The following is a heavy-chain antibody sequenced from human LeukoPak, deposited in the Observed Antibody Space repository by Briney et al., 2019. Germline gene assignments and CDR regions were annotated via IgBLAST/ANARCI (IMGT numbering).Heavy chain of an antibody. V-gene: IGHV3-48*01. CDR3: ARESDIVATGFDY. Sequence: GGSLRLSCAASGFTFSSYSMNWVRQAPGKGLEGVSYNSSSSSTIFYAESVKGRFNIYRDNAKNSLYLQMNSLRAEDTAVYYCARESDIVATGFDYWGQGTLVTVSS. D-gene: IGHD5-12*01. CDR1: GFTFSSYS. CDR2: NSSSSSTI. J-gene: IGHJ4*02.